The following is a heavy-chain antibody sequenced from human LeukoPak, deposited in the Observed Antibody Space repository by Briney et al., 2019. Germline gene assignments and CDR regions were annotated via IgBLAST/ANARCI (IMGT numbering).Heavy chain of an antibody. V-gene: IGHV3-30-3*01. CDR2: IPYDGSNK. CDR1: GFTFSSYA. CDR3: ARGEGIAAAGIDAFDI. Sequence: PGRSLRLSCAASGFTFSSYAMHWVRQAPGKGLEWVAVIPYDGSNKYYADSVKGRFTISRDNSKNTLYLQMNSLRAEDTAVYYCARGEGIAAAGIDAFDIWGQGTMVTVSS. D-gene: IGHD6-13*01. J-gene: IGHJ3*02.